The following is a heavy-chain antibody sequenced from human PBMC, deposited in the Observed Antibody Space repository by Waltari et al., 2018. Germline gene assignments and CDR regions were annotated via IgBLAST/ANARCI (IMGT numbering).Heavy chain of an antibody. V-gene: IGHV4-34*01. CDR3: ARYGEVPASYFFDY. CDR1: GESFLGYF. D-gene: IGHD2-21*01. Sequence: QVQLHQWGAGQLKPSETLSLTCAVSGESFLGYFWSWSRQSPGKGLEWLGSLHYSGSTNYHPPLESRLRLSVDTTKKRFSLCLSSVTAADAALYFCARYGEVPASYFFDYWGQGTLVTVSS. J-gene: IGHJ4*01. CDR2: LHYSGST.